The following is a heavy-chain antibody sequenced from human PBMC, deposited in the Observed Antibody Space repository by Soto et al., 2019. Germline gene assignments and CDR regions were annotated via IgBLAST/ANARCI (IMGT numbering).Heavy chain of an antibody. CDR3: AKGEYGVAAGTCHIAY. J-gene: IGHJ4*02. CDR2: ISGSGGST. D-gene: IGHD6-13*01. V-gene: IGHV3-23*01. Sequence: EVQLLESGGGLVQPGGSLRLSCAASGFTFSSYAMSWVRQAPGKGLEWVSAISGSGGSTYYADSVKGRFTISRDNSKNTLYLQMNSLRAEDTAVYYCAKGEYGVAAGTCHIAYWGQGTLVTVSS. CDR1: GFTFSSYA.